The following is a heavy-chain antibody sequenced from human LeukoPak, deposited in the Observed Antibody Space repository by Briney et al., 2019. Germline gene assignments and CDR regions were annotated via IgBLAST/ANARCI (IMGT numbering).Heavy chain of an antibody. CDR2: VNPNNGGT. D-gene: IGHD1-26*01. V-gene: IGHV1-2*02. Sequence: GASVKVSCKASAYTLTDYYMHWVRQAPGKGLEWLGCVNPNNGGTNYAQKFQGRVTMTRDTSISTAYMELSRLTSDDTAVYYCARGRIVGATRYFDQWGQGTLVTVSS. J-gene: IGHJ4*02. CDR1: AYTLTDYY. CDR3: ARGRIVGATRYFDQ.